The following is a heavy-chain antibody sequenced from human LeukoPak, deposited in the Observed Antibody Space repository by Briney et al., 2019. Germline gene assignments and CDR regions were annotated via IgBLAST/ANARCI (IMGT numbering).Heavy chain of an antibody. CDR3: AKASVGHCSGAFCYHFDS. D-gene: IGHD2-15*01. CDR2: ISGDNPGT. J-gene: IGHJ4*02. CDR1: GFTFSLYA. V-gene: IGHV3-23*01. Sequence: GGSLRLSCEASGFTFSLYAMSWVRQTPGKGLEWVAAISGDNPGTYPASSQRGRFTISRDNSKNTVHLQMNGLRAEDAAIYYCAKASVGHCSGAFCYHFDSWGQGTLVTVSS.